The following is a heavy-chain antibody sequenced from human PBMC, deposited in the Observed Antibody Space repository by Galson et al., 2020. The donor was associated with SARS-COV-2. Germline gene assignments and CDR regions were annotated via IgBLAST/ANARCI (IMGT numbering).Heavy chain of an antibody. Sequence: GGSLRLSCVGSGFIFSDHYMDWVRQAPGKGLEWVGRIRNKANSYTTEYAASVKGRFTISRDDSKDSVFLQMNSLKTEDTAAYYCARDGLVPSAMPDYWGQGTLVTVSS. CDR1: GFIFSDHY. J-gene: IGHJ4*02. D-gene: IGHD2-2*01. CDR3: ARDGLVPSAMPDY. CDR2: IRNKANSYTT. V-gene: IGHV3-72*01.